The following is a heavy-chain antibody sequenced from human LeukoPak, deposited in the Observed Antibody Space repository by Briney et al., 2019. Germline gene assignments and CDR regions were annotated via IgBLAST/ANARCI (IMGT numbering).Heavy chain of an antibody. CDR2: IHYSGNT. V-gene: IGHV4-30-4*01. J-gene: IGHJ4*02. CDR1: GGSSRSGDYF. D-gene: IGHD4-23*01. Sequence: SQTLSLTCAVSGGSSRSGDYFWSWIRQPPGKGLEWIVHIHYSGNTYYNPSLNSRVSISVDRSKNQFSLKLSSVTAADTAVYYCARENNDYGGKKAFDYWGQGTLVTVSS. CDR3: ARENNDYGGKKAFDY.